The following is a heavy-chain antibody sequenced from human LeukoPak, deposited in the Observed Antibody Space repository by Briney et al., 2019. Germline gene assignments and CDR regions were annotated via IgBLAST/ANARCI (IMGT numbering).Heavy chain of an antibody. CDR2: ISGSGGST. CDR1: GFTFSSYA. V-gene: IGHV3-23*01. J-gene: IGHJ4*02. D-gene: IGHD6-19*01. Sequence: GGSLRLSCAASGFTFSSYAMSWVRQAPGKGLEWVSAISGSGGSTYYADSVKGRFTISRDNSKNTLYLQMNSLRAEDTAVYYCAKDMGEWLVPTYFDYWGQGTLVTVSS. CDR3: AKDMGEWLVPTYFDY.